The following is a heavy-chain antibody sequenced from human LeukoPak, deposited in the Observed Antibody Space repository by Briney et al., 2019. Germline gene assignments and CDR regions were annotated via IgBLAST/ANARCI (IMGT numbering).Heavy chain of an antibody. D-gene: IGHD6-13*01. J-gene: IGHJ4*02. V-gene: IGHV4-31*03. Sequence: PSETLSLTCTVSDGSISSGGYYWSWIRQHPGKGLEWIGYIYYSGSTYYNPSLKSRVTISVDTSKNQFSLKLSSVTAADTAVYYCARGGYSSSWYLDYFDYWGQGTLVTVSS. CDR2: IYYSGST. CDR3: ARGGYSSSWYLDYFDY. CDR1: DGSISSGGYY.